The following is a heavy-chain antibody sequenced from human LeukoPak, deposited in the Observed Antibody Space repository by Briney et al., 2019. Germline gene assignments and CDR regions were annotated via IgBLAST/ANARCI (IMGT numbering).Heavy chain of an antibody. V-gene: IGHV1-2*02. CDR1: GYTFIGYY. CDR3: ARDTGYSGYDLTIYWMDV. J-gene: IGHJ6*02. D-gene: IGHD5-12*01. Sequence: ASVKVSCKASGYTFIGYYMHWLGQAAAQARAWVGWINPTRGGTNKPQKFQGRLTIPRHTSLRTAYMEVSELRSDDTAVYYWARDTGYSGYDLTIYWMDVWGQGTTVTVSS. CDR2: INPTRGGT.